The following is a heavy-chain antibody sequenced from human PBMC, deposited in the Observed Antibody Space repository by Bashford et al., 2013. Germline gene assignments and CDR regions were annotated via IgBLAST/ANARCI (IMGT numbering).Heavy chain of an antibody. CDR1: GFSSVTST. Sequence: GVLRLSCAASGFSSVTSTWTGSVRLREGLEWIGRIRTNLMVIPQEYAASVKGRFIISRDDSKNSLYLQMNSLKSEDTAVYYCARPHGSTWESHYLDYWGQGALVTVSS. V-gene: IGHV3-72*01. D-gene: IGHD6-13*01. CDR2: IRTNLMVIP. J-gene: IGHJ4*02. CDR3: ARPHGSTWESHYLDY.